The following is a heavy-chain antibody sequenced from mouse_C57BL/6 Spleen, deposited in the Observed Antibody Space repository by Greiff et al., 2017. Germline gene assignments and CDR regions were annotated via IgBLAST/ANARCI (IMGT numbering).Heavy chain of an antibody. V-gene: IGHV1-53*01. Sequence: PGQGLVWIGNINPSNGGTNYNEKFKSKATLTVDKSSSTAYMQLSSLTSEDSAVYYCARGGNPHYFDYWGQGTTLTVSS. CDR3: ARGGNPHYFDY. J-gene: IGHJ2*01. CDR2: INPSNGGT. D-gene: IGHD2-1*01.